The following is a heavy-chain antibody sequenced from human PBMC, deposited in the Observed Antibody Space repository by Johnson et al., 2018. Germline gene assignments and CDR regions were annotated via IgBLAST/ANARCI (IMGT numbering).Heavy chain of an antibody. D-gene: IGHD3-3*01. CDR2: ISPLFGTT. CDR3: ARDKGGLHFSEWLGYVPL. CDR1: GDTFSFYA. J-gene: IGHJ2*01. Sequence: QVQLVQSGAEMKKPGSSVKVSCRTSGDTFSFYAVTWVRQAPGQGLEWMGGISPLFGTTNSAQKFQGILTITPNESTTTVYMDLSSLTSEETAVYYCARDKGGLHFSEWLGYVPLWGRGTLVTVSS. V-gene: IGHV1-69*05.